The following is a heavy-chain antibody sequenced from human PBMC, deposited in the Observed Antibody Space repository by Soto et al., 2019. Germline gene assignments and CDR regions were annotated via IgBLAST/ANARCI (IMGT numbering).Heavy chain of an antibody. J-gene: IGHJ6*01. Sequence: VASVKVSCKASGYTFTGYYMHWVRQAPGQGLEWMGWINPNSGGTNYAQKFQGWVTMTRDTSISTAYMELSRLRSDDTAVYYCARDHRYGGNDYYYYGMDVWGQGTTVTVPS. V-gene: IGHV1-2*04. CDR1: GYTFTGYY. CDR2: INPNSGGT. D-gene: IGHD4-17*01. CDR3: ARDHRYGGNDYYYYGMDV.